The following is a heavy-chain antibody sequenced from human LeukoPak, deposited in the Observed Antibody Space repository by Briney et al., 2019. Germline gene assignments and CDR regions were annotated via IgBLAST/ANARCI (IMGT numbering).Heavy chain of an antibody. CDR1: GGSFSGYY. J-gene: IGHJ4*02. Sequence: PSETLSLTCAVYGGSFSGYYWSWIRQAPGRGLQWIGEINESGATNCDPSLKSRVTISIDTSKSQFSLSLRSVTAADTAVYFCARDVPVKTGPTRASFDYWGQGIRVSVSS. V-gene: IGHV4-34*01. CDR3: ARDVPVKTGPTRASFDY. D-gene: IGHD1/OR15-1a*01. CDR2: INESGAT.